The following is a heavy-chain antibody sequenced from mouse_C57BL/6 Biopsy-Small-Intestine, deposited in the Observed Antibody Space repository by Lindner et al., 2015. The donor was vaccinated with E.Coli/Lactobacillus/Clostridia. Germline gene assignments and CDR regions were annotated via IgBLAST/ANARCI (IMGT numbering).Heavy chain of an antibody. CDR2: INPKSGGT. CDR1: RYTFTVYY. CDR3: ARVASVPTRNDAFDI. D-gene: IGHD4-1*02. J-gene: IGHJ1*01. Sequence: SVKVSCKPSRYTFTVYYLNWVRQAPGQGLEWMGWINPKSGGTNYAQKFQGRVTMTRDTSVNTVYMELNRLRSDDTAVYYCARVASVPTRNDAFDIWGQGTMVTVSS. V-gene: IGHV1-19*01.